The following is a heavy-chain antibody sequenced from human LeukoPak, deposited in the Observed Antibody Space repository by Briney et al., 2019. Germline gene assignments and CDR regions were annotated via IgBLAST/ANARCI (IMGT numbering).Heavy chain of an antibody. J-gene: IGHJ5*02. Sequence: SETLSLTCTVSGGSISSYYWSWIRQPPGKGLEWIGYIYYSGSTNYNPSLKSRVTISVDTSKNQFSLKLSSVTAADRNVYYCERIDSGYYYDRSAMCNWLDPGGQGTLVTVYS. CDR2: IYYSGST. D-gene: IGHD3-22*01. V-gene: IGHV4-59*01. CDR1: GGSISSYY. CDR3: ERIDSGYYYDRSAMCNWLDP.